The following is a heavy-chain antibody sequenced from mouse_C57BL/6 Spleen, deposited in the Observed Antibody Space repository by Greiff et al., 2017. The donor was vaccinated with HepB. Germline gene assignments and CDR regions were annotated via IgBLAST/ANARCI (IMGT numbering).Heavy chain of an antibody. V-gene: IGHV6-3*01. CDR3: TGTYDYDAWFAY. Sequence: DVMLVESGGGLVQPGGSMKLSCVASGFTFSNYWMNWVRQSPEKGLEWVAQIRLKSDNYATHYAESVKGRFTISRDDSKSSVYLQMNNLRAEDTGIYYCTGTYDYDAWFAYWGQGTLVTVSA. J-gene: IGHJ3*01. CDR1: GFTFSNYW. CDR2: IRLKSDNYAT. D-gene: IGHD2-4*01.